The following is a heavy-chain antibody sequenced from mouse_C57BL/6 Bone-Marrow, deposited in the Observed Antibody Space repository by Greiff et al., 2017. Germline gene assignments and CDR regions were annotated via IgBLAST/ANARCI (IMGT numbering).Heavy chain of an antibody. Sequence: VQLQQSGAELARPGASVKLSCKASGYTFTSYGISWVKQRTGQGLEWIGEIDPRSGYTYYNEKFKGKATLTADKSSSTAYMELRSLTSEDAAVYFCAREDDLGFDYWGQGTTLTVSS. V-gene: IGHV1-81*01. CDR2: IDPRSGYT. D-gene: IGHD4-1*01. J-gene: IGHJ2*01. CDR1: GYTFTSYG. CDR3: AREDDLGFDY.